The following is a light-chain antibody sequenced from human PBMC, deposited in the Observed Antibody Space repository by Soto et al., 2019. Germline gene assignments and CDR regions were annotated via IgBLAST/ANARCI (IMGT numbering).Light chain of an antibody. CDR3: QQYGSSPQT. V-gene: IGKV3-20*01. J-gene: IGKJ1*01. CDR1: QSVSSSF. CDR2: GAS. Sequence: EIVLTQSPGPLSLSPGERATLSCRTSQSVSSSFLAWYQQKPGQAPRLRISGASRRATGIPDRFSGRGSGTDFILTISRLEHEDFAVYYCQQYGSSPQTFGQGTKVDIK.